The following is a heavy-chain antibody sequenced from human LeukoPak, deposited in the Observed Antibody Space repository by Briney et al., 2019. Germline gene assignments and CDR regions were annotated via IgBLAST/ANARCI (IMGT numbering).Heavy chain of an antibody. CDR2: IYSGGST. CDR1: GFTVSSNY. D-gene: IGHD5-24*01. J-gene: IGHJ5*02. V-gene: IGHV3-66*02. CDR3: ARGLEMANPGDWFDP. Sequence: GGSLRLSCATSGFTVSSNYMSWVRQAPGKELEWVSVIYSGGSTYYADSVKGRFTFSRDNSKNTLYLQMNSLRAEDTAVYYCARGLEMANPGDWFDPWGQGTLVTVSS.